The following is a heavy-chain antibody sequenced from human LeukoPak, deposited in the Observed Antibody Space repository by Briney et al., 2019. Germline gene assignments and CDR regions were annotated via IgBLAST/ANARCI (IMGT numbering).Heavy chain of an antibody. CDR1: GYTFSNNY. CDR2: INCNSGGT. J-gene: IGHJ5*02. V-gene: IGHV1-2*02. Sequence: ASVKVSCKASGYTFSNNYMHWVRQAPGQGLEWMGWINCNSGGTDYAQKFQGRVTMTRDTSLTTAYMELSRLTSDDTAVYYCARGGQINWNFEKWFDPWGQGTLVTVSS. D-gene: IGHD1-7*01. CDR3: ARGGQINWNFEKWFDP.